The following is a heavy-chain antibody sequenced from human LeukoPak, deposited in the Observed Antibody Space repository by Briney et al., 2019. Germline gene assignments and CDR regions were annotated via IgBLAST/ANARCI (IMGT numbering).Heavy chain of an antibody. CDR1: GFIFYNYA. Sequence: PGGSLRLSCATSGFIFYNYAMNWVRQGPGKGLEWVSGISGSGGSTYYAVSVRGRFTISRDNSKNTLNLQINSLRAEDTAVYYCAKVDRRELGPYYFDYWGQGTLVTVSS. CDR2: ISGSGGST. D-gene: IGHD3-16*02. CDR3: AKVDRRELGPYYFDY. V-gene: IGHV3-23*01. J-gene: IGHJ4*02.